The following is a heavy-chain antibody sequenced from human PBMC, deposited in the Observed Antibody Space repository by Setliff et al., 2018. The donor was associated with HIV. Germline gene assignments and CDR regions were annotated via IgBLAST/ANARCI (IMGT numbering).Heavy chain of an antibody. V-gene: IGHV3-64*04. CDR2: ISSNGGST. Sequence: SGGSLRLSCSASGFTFSSYAMHWVRQAPGKGLEYVSAISSNGGSTYYADSVKGRFTISRDNAKNSLYLQMNSLRAEDTAVYYCARRPVGATTSGFDYWGQGTLVTVSS. CDR1: GFTFSSYA. D-gene: IGHD1-26*01. CDR3: ARRPVGATTSGFDY. J-gene: IGHJ4*02.